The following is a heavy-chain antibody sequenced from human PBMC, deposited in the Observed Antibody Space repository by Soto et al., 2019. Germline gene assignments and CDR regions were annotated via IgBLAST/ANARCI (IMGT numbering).Heavy chain of an antibody. CDR3: AGTGSLRWYYMDV. CDR2: TYYRSRWYN. V-gene: IGHV6-1*01. CDR1: GDSVSSNSAA. D-gene: IGHD1-7*01. Sequence: PSQTLSLTCVISGDSVSSNSAAWNWIRQSPSRGLEWLGRTYYRSRWYNDYAVSVRSRITVNADTSKNQFSLHLNSVTPEDTAVYYCAGTGSLRWYYMDVWDTGTTVAVSS. J-gene: IGHJ6*03.